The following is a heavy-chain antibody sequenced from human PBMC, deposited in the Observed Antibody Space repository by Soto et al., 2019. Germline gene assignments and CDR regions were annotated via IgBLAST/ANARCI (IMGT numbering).Heavy chain of an antibody. CDR1: GFTFSNYW. CDR2: IKFDGSTT. V-gene: IGHV3-74*01. CDR3: ARGAYHAYYTDV. D-gene: IGHD3-16*01. J-gene: IGHJ6*03. Sequence: EVQLVESGGGLVQPGGSLRLSCAASGFTFSNYWMHWVRQGPGNGLVWVSRIKFDGSTTTYADSVKGRFTISRDNAENTVYLQMSSLGAEDTAVYYCARGAYHAYYTDVWGKGTTVSVSS.